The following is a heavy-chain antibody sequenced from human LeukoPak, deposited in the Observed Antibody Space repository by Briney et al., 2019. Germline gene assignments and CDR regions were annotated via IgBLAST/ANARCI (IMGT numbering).Heavy chain of an antibody. D-gene: IGHD3-22*01. CDR2: IYYSGST. CDR3: ARLSTMIAIFDY. J-gene: IGHJ4*02. CDR1: GGSISSYY. Sequence: SETLSLTCTVSGGSISSYYWSWIRQPPGKGLEWIGYIYYSGSTYYNPSLKSRVTISVDKSKNQFSLKLSSVTAADTAVYYCARLSTMIAIFDYWGQGTLVAVSS. V-gene: IGHV4-59*12.